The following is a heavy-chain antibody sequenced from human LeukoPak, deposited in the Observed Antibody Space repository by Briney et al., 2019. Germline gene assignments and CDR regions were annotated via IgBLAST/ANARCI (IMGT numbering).Heavy chain of an antibody. J-gene: IGHJ4*02. CDR3: ARAMTTVTTPFDY. Sequence: GSLRLSCAASGFTFSSYAMHWVRQAPGKGLEWVAVISYDGSNKYYADSVKGRCTISRDNSKNTLYLQMNSLRAEDTAVYYCARAMTTVTTPFDYWGQGTLVTVSS. CDR1: GFTFSSYA. CDR2: ISYDGSNK. D-gene: IGHD4-17*01. V-gene: IGHV3-30-3*01.